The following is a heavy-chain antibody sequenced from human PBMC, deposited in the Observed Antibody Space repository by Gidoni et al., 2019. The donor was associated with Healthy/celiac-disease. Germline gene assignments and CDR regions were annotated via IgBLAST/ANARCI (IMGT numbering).Heavy chain of an antibody. D-gene: IGHD6-6*01. J-gene: IGHJ4*02. CDR2: ISSSSSYI. CDR3: ARVEYSSSWGGIVDY. CDR1: GFTSSSYR. Sequence: EVQLVESGGGLVKPGGSLRLSCAACGFTSSSYRMNWVRQAPGKGLEWVSSISSSSSYIYYADSVKGRFTISRDNAKNSLYLQMNSLRAEDTAVYYCARVEYSSSWGGIVDYWGQGTLVTVSS. V-gene: IGHV3-21*01.